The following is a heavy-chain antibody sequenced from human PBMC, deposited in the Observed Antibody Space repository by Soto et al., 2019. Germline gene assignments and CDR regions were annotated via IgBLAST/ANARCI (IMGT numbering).Heavy chain of an antibody. CDR1: GYTLTELS. V-gene: IGHV1-24*01. CDR2: FDPEDGET. Sequence: GASVKVSCKVSGYTLTELSMHWVRQAPGKGLEWMGGFDPEDGETIYAQKFQGRVTMTEDTSTDTAYMELSSLRSEDTAVYYCATDAVFYSGYDQSGFDYWGQGTLVTVSS. D-gene: IGHD5-12*01. CDR3: ATDAVFYSGYDQSGFDY. J-gene: IGHJ4*02.